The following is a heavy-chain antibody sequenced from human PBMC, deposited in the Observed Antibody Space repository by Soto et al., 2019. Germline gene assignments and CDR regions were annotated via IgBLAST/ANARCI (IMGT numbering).Heavy chain of an antibody. Sequence: GGSLRLSCAVSGLTFSTDEMNWVRQAPGKGLEWLAYISYTSTTIKYADSVKGRFAVSRDNAKKSLYLQMSNLRVEDTAVYYCVRERGSLAFDYWGQGTLVTVSS. V-gene: IGHV3-48*03. CDR3: VRERGSLAFDY. J-gene: IGHJ4*02. CDR1: GLTFSTDE. CDR2: ISYTSTTI. D-gene: IGHD1-1*01.